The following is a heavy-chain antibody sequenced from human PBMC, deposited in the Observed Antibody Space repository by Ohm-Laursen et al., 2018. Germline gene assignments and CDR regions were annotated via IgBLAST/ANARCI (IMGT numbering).Heavy chain of an antibody. J-gene: IGHJ3*01. Sequence: EASVKVSCKASGGTFSRDAINWVRQAPGQGLEWMGGIIPVFGTTKNAEKFQGRVTITADRSTGTADMELTSLTSEDTAVYYCARGPNWVTFDVWGQGTTVTVSS. D-gene: IGHD3-16*01. CDR1: GGTFSRDA. V-gene: IGHV1-69*06. CDR2: IIPVFGTT. CDR3: ARGPNWVTFDV.